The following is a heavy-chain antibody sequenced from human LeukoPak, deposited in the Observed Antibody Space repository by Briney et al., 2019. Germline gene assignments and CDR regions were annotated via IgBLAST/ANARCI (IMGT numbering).Heavy chain of an antibody. CDR2: ISGRGGST. CDR1: GFAFSSYA. D-gene: IGHD3-9*01. CDR3: AKGYYDILTDYFHNWFNP. V-gene: IGHV3-23*01. Sequence: GGSLRLSCAASGFAFSSYAVSWVRQAPGVGLEWVSTISGRGGSTFYADSVKGRFTISRDNSKNTLYLQMNSLRADDTAVYYCAKGYYDILTDYFHNWFNPWGQGTLVIVSS. J-gene: IGHJ5*02.